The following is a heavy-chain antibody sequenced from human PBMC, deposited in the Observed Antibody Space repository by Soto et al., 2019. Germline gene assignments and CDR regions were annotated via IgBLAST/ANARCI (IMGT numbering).Heavy chain of an antibody. D-gene: IGHD5-12*01. CDR2: IYYSGST. J-gene: IGHJ4*02. Sequence: PSETLSLTCTVSGGSISSYYWSWIRQPPGKGLEWIGYIYYSGSTYYNPSLKSRVTISVDTSKNQFSLKLSSVTAADTAVYYCSRETESDYEHWGQGPLVTVSS. CDR3: SRETESDYEH. V-gene: IGHV4-59*12. CDR1: GGSISSYY.